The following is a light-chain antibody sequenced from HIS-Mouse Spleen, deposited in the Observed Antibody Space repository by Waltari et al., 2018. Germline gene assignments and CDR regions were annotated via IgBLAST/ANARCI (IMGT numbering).Light chain of an antibody. CDR2: KDS. V-gene: IGLV3-27*01. CDR3: YSAADNNPWV. Sequence: SYELTQPSSVSVSPGQTARITCSGDVLAKKYARWFQQKPGQAPVLVIYKDSERPSGIPERFYGHSSGNTVTLTISGAQVEDEADYYCYSAADNNPWVFGGGTKLTVL. J-gene: IGLJ3*02. CDR1: VLAKKY.